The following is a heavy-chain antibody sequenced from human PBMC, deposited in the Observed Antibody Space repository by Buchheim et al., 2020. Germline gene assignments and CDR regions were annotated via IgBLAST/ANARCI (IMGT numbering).Heavy chain of an antibody. CDR3: VRESDFWSGPNSCLDH. CDR2: ISYDGSNK. Sequence: QVQLVESGGGVVQPGRSLRLSCAASGFTFSSYGMHWVRQAPGKGLEWVAVISYDGSNKYYADSVKGRFTISRDNSKNTLYLQMNSLRADDTAVYYCVRESDFWSGPNSCLDHWGQGAL. D-gene: IGHD3-3*01. CDR1: GFTFSSYG. J-gene: IGHJ4*02. V-gene: IGHV3-30*03.